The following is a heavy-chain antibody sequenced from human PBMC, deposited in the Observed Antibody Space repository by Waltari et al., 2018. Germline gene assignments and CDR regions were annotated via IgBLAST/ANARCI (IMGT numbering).Heavy chain of an antibody. V-gene: IGHV4-34*01. J-gene: IGHJ4*02. CDR3: ARGPAARFDY. CDR2: INHSGST. Sequence: QVQLQQWGEGLLKPSETLSLTCAAYGGSFSGYYWSWIRQPQGKGLEWIGEINHSGSTNYNPSLKRRVTISVDTSKNQFSLKLSSGTAADTAVYYCARGPAARFDYWGQGTLVTVSS. CDR1: GGSFSGYY. D-gene: IGHD6-6*01.